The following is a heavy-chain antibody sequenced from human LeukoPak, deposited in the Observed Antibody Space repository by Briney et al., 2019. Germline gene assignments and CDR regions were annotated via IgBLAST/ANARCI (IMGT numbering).Heavy chain of an antibody. CDR2: INRDGSRI. V-gene: IGHV3-74*01. D-gene: IGHD1-26*01. J-gene: IGHJ5*02. Sequence: GSLRLSCGDSGFTLSKYWMHWVRQAPGKGLTWVSRINRDGSRIDHAGSVKGRFTISRDNAKNTLYLQMNSLRPEDTAVYYCVRDFVGPDDLWGQGTLVTVSS. CDR3: VRDFVGPDDL. CDR1: GFTLSKYW.